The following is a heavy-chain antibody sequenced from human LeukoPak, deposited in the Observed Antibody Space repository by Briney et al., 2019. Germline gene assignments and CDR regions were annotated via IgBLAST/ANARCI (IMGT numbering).Heavy chain of an antibody. D-gene: IGHD3-10*01. V-gene: IGHV4-4*07. J-gene: IGHJ4*02. CDR1: GGSISSYY. CDR2: IYTSGST. CDR3: ARSGTRWLLDY. Sequence: SETLSLTCTVSGGSISSYYWSWIRQPAGKGLEWIGRIYTSGSTYYNPSLKSRVTISVDTSKNQFSLKLSSVTAADTAVYYCARSGTRWLLDYWGQGTLVTVSS.